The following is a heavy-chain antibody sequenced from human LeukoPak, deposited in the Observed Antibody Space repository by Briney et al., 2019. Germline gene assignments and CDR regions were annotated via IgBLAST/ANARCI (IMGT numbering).Heavy chain of an antibody. V-gene: IGHV3-30-3*01. D-gene: IGHD5/OR15-5a*01. CDR1: GLPFTVYP. J-gene: IGHJ4*02. CDR3: ARSVSGVWLFDY. CDR2: SSSDETYK. Sequence: GGSLRLSRAASGLPFTVYPTHWVRQAPGKGLEWVSVSSSDETYKFYADSVRGRFTISRDNSKNRLYLQMSDLRAEDTAVYFCARSVSGVWLFDYWGRGTLVTVSS.